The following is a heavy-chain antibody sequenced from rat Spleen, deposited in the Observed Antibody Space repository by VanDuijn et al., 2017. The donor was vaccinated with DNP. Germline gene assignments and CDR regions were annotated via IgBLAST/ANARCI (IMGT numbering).Heavy chain of an antibody. Sequence: EVHLQESGPGLVKPSQSLSLTCSVTGYSITSSYRWNWIRKFPGNKLEWMGYINNAGSTNYNPSLKGRFSITRDTSKNQFFLQVNSVGNEDTATYYCAVQLGVFDYWGQGVMVIVSS. J-gene: IGHJ2*01. V-gene: IGHV3-3*01. D-gene: IGHD5-1*01. CDR2: INNAGST. CDR1: GYSITSSYR. CDR3: AVQLGVFDY.